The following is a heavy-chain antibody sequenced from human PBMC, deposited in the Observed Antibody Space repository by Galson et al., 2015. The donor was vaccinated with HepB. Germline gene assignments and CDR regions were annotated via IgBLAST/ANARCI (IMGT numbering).Heavy chain of an antibody. CDR2: INPNSGGT. D-gene: IGHD2-2*02. Sequence: SVKVSCKASGYTFTGYYMHWVRQAPGQGPEWMGWINPNSGGTNYAQKFQGRVTMTRDTSISTAYMELSRLRSDDTAVYYCARDLWDIVVVPAAIDAGRYYYYYYGMDVWGQGTTVTVSS. CDR3: ARDLWDIVVVPAAIDAGRYYYYYYGMDV. J-gene: IGHJ6*02. CDR1: GYTFTGYY. V-gene: IGHV1-2*02.